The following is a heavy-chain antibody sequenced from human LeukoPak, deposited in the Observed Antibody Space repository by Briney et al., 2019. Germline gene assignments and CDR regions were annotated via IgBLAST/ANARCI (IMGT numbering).Heavy chain of an antibody. CDR3: ARGRKGYCSSTSCFDY. V-gene: IGHV1-69*06. CDR1: GGTFNTYA. J-gene: IGHJ4*02. Sequence: SVKVSCKASGGTFNTYAITWVRQAPGQGLEWMGGIIPIFGTPNYAQNFQARVTITADKSTNTAYMELSSLRSEDTAIYYCARGRKGYCSSTSCFDYWGQGTLVTVSS. CDR2: IIPIFGTP. D-gene: IGHD2-2*01.